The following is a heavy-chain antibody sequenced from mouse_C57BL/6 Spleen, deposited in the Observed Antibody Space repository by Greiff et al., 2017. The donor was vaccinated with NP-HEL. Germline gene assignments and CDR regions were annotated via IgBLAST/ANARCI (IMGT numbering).Heavy chain of an antibody. D-gene: IGHD4-1*01. V-gene: IGHV2-6-1*01. Sequence: QLVESGPGLVAPSQSLSITCTVSGFSLTSYGVHWVRQPPGKGLEWLVVIWSDGSTTYNSALKSRLSISKDNSKSQVFLKMNSLQTDDTAMYYCARHGRLGRGYYAMDYWGQGTSVTVSS. CDR3: ARHGRLGRGYYAMDY. CDR2: IWSDGST. CDR1: GFSLTSYG. J-gene: IGHJ4*01.